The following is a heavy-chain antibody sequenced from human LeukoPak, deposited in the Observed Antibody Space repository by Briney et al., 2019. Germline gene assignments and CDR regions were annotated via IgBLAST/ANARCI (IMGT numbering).Heavy chain of an antibody. V-gene: IGHV3-30-3*01. CDR3: ARDTIIGYDLVGYSYGRIFDY. D-gene: IGHD5-18*01. Sequence: GGSLRLSCVASGFTLSSYAMHWVRQAPGKGLEWVAVISYDGTNTYNADSVKGRFTISRDNSKNTLYLQMNSLRAEDTAVYYCARDTIIGYDLVGYSYGRIFDYWGQGTLVTVSS. CDR2: ISYDGTNT. J-gene: IGHJ4*02. CDR1: GFTLSSYA.